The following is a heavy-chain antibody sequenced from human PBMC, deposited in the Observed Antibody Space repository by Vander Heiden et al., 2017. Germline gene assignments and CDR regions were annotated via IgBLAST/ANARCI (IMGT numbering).Heavy chain of an antibody. CDR2: IYSGGST. D-gene: IGHD4-17*01. Sequence: EVQLVECGGGLIQPGGSVRLTCAAHGFTVSSNYMGWVGQAPGKGVEWVSVIYSGGSTYYADPVKGRFTISRDNSKNTLYLQMNSLRAEDTAVYYCAREAVGHYGGNSVPYDAFDIWGQGTMVTVSS. CDR3: AREAVGHYGGNSVPYDAFDI. CDR1: GFTVSSNY. J-gene: IGHJ3*02. V-gene: IGHV3-53*01.